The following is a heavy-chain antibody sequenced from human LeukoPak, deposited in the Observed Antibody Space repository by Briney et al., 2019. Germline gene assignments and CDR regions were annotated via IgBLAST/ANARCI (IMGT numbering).Heavy chain of an antibody. Sequence: GASVKVSCKASGYTFTDYYMHWVRQAPGQGLEWMGWINSNSGGTNYAQKFQGRVIMTRDTSISTVYMELSSLRSDDTAVYYCARGEGVATMIVTSSWGQGTLVTVSS. CDR1: GYTFTDYY. J-gene: IGHJ5*02. CDR3: ARGEGVATMIVTSS. D-gene: IGHD3-22*01. CDR2: INSNSGGT. V-gene: IGHV1-2*02.